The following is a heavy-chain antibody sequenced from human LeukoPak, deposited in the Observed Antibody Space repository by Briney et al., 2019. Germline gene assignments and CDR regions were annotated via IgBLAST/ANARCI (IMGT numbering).Heavy chain of an antibody. CDR1: GYTFTSYY. Sequence: GASVKFSCKASGYTFTSYYMHWVRQAPGQGLEWMGIVNPSGGSTSYAQKFQGRVTMTRDTSTSTVYMELSSLRSEDTAVYYCARDPSSGPSDNWFDPWGQGTLVTVSS. CDR3: ARDPSSGPSDNWFDP. V-gene: IGHV1-46*01. J-gene: IGHJ5*02. CDR2: VNPSGGST. D-gene: IGHD6-19*01.